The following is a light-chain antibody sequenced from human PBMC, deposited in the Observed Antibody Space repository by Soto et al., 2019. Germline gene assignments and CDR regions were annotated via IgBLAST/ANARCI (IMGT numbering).Light chain of an antibody. CDR1: SSNIGAGYD. V-gene: IGLV1-40*01. Sequence: QSVLTQPPSVSGAPGQRVTISCSESSSNIGAGYDVHWYQQLPGTAPKLLIYGNSNRPSGVPDRFSGSKSGTSASLAITGLQAEDEADHYCQSYDSSLSYVFGTGTKLTVL. CDR2: GNS. CDR3: QSYDSSLSYV. J-gene: IGLJ1*01.